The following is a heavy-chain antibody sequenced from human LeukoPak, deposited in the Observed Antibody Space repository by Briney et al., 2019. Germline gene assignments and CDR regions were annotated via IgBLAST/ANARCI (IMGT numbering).Heavy chain of an antibody. CDR2: IWYDGSEK. Sequence: GRSLRLSCAASGFTFSSYGMHWVRQAPGKGLEWVAVIWYDGSEKYYVDSVKGRFTISRDNAKDSLYLQMNSLRAEDTAVYYCARDLGYSYGSWNYWGQGTLVTVSS. D-gene: IGHD5-18*01. CDR1: GFTFSSYG. J-gene: IGHJ4*02. CDR3: ARDLGYSYGSWNY. V-gene: IGHV3-33*01.